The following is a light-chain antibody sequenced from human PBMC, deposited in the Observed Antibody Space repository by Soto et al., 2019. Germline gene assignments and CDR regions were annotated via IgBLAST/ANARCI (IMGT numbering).Light chain of an antibody. CDR1: QSVTNNY. CDR2: GAS. Sequence: PGTLSLSPGERATLSCRASQSVTNNYLAWYQQKPGQAPRLLIYGASTRATGIPARFSGSGSGTEFTLTISSLQSEDFAVYYCQQYNSWPPITFGQGTRLEI. CDR3: QQYNSWPPIT. J-gene: IGKJ5*01. V-gene: IGKV3-15*01.